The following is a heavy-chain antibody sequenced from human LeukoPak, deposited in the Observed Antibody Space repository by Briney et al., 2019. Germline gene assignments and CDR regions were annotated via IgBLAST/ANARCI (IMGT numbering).Heavy chain of an antibody. CDR1: GLASGDYP. CDR3: TTYGTWIDY. CDR2: IRSKAYGGTP. Sequence: GGSLRLSCSTFGLASGDYPITWLRQAPGKGLEWVGFIRSKAYGGTPDYAASIQGRFTISRDDSKNIAYLQMSSLKTEDTATYYCTTYGTWIDYWGQGTLVTVSS. J-gene: IGHJ4*02. D-gene: IGHD1-1*01. V-gene: IGHV3-49*03.